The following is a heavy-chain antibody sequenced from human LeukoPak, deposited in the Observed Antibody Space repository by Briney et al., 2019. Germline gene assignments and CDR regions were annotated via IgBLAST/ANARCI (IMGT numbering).Heavy chain of an antibody. CDR1: GGTFSSYA. V-gene: IGHV1-69*06. D-gene: IGHD2-21*02. J-gene: IGHJ6*03. CDR2: IIPIFGTA. Sequence: SVKVSCKASGGTFSSYAISWVRQAPGQGLEWMGGIIPIFGTANYAQKFQGRVTITADKSTSTAYMELSSLRSEDTAVYYCARSYCGGDCYQYYYYYYMDVWGKGTTVTVSS. CDR3: ARSYCGGDCYQYYYYYYMDV.